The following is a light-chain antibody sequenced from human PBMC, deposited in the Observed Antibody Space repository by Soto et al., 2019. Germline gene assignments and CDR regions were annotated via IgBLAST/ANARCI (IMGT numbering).Light chain of an antibody. CDR3: QHYSSSPPAIT. J-gene: IGKJ5*01. V-gene: IGKV3-11*01. Sequence: EIVLTQSPATLSLSPGERATLSCRASQSINRHLAWYRQKPGQAPRLLIYDASNRATGIPARFSGSGSGTDFTLTISRLEPEDFAVYYCQHYSSSPPAITFGQGTRLENK. CDR2: DAS. CDR1: QSINRH.